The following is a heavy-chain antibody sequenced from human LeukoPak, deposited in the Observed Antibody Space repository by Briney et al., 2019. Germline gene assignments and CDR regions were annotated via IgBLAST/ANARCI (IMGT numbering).Heavy chain of an antibody. V-gene: IGHV3-48*04. J-gene: IGHJ3*02. CDR3: ARIHIVVGVAREAAFDI. D-gene: IGHD2-21*01. CDR1: GFTFSSYW. Sequence: PGGSLRLSCAASGFTFSSYWMHWVRQAPGKGLEWVSYISSSGSTIYYADSVKGRFTISRDNAKNSLYLQMNSLRAEDTAVYYCARIHIVVGVAREAAFDIWGQGTMVTVSS. CDR2: ISSSGSTI.